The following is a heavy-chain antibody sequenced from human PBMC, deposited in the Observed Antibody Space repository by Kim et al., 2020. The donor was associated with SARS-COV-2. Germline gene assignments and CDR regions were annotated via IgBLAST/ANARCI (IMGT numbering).Heavy chain of an antibody. CDR3: ANFADY. J-gene: IGHJ4*02. Sequence: GSGGSTYDADSGKGRFTISRDNSKNTLYLQMNSLRAEDTAVYYCANFADYWGQGTLVTVSS. CDR2: GSGGST. V-gene: IGHV3-23*01.